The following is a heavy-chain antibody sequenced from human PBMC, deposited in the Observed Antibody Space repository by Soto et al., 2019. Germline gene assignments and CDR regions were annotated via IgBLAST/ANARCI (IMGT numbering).Heavy chain of an antibody. V-gene: IGHV3-23*01. CDR3: APRGYEGNDLDY. CDR2: ISGSGGST. Sequence: EVQLLESGGGLVQPGGSLRLSCAASGFTFSSYAMSWVRQAPGKGLEWVSAISGSGGSTYYADSVKGRFTISRDNSKNTRYLQMNSLSAEDRAGYYCAPRGYEGNDLDYWGQGTLVTVSS. J-gene: IGHJ4*02. CDR1: GFTFSSYA. D-gene: IGHD5-18*01.